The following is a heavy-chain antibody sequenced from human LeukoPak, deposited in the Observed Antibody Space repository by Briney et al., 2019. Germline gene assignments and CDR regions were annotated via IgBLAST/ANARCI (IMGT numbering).Heavy chain of an antibody. D-gene: IGHD1-26*01. CDR2: ISGSGGST. J-gene: IGHJ4*02. CDR3: TTPPFGVGATLSDY. CDR1: GFTFSSYA. V-gene: IGHV3-23*01. Sequence: GGSLRLSCAASGFTFSSYAMSWVRQAPGKGLEWVSAISGSGGSTYYADSVKGRFTISRDNSKNTLYLQMNSLRAEDTAVYYCTTPPFGVGATLSDYWGQGTLVTVSS.